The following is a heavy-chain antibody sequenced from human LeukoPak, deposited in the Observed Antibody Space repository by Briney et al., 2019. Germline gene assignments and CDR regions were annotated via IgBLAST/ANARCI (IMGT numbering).Heavy chain of an antibody. CDR1: GFTSSSYA. Sequence: GGSLRLSCVDSGFTSSSYAMSWVRHAPGAGLESVSAISGNGGTTYYAHSVKGRFTISRDKSKNTLYLQMNSLRAEDTAVFYCAKATTISAAGSHFVYWGQGTLVTVSS. J-gene: IGHJ4*02. D-gene: IGHD6-13*01. CDR3: AKATTISAAGSHFVY. CDR2: ISGNGGTT. V-gene: IGHV3-23*01.